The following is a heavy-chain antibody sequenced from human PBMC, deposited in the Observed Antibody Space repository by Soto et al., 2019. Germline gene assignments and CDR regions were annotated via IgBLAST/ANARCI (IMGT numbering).Heavy chain of an antibody. CDR2: INHSGST. J-gene: IGHJ4*02. CDR1: GGSFSGYY. V-gene: IGHV4-34*01. Sequence: PSETLSLTCAVYGGSFSGYYWRWIRQPPGKGLEWIGAINHSGSTNYNPSLKSRVTISVDTSKNQFSLKLSSVTAADTAVYYCARVWSLSSSSRTLDYWGQGTLVTVSS. D-gene: IGHD6-6*01. CDR3: ARVWSLSSSSRTLDY.